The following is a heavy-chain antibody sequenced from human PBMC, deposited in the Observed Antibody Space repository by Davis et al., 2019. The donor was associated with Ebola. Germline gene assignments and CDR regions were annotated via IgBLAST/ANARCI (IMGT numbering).Heavy chain of an antibody. CDR1: GFTFRSYA. CDR3: AKLLDLKFDY. Sequence: GESLKIPCSASGFTFRSYAMSWVRQAPGKGLEWVLAISGSGGSTYYADSVKGRFTISRDNSKNTLYLQMNSLRAEDTAVYYCAKLLDLKFDYWGQGTLVTVSS. CDR2: ISGSGGST. V-gene: IGHV3-23*01. J-gene: IGHJ4*02. D-gene: IGHD2-21*01.